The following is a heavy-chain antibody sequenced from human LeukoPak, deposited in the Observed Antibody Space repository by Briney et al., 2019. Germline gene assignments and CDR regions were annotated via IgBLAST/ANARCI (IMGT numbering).Heavy chain of an antibody. J-gene: IGHJ4*02. V-gene: IGHV3-23*01. CDR3: ARHRSSWLIDY. D-gene: IGHD6-6*01. CDR2: ISGSGSST. CDR1: KFTFSTYA. Sequence: PGGSLRLSCAASKFTFSTYAMSWVRQAPGKGLEWVSAISGSGSSTYYADSVKGRFTISRDNSKNTLYLQMNSLRAEDTAVYYCARHRSSWLIDYWGQGTLVTVSS.